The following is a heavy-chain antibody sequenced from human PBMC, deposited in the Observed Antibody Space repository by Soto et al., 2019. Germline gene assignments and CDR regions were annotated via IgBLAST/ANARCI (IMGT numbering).Heavy chain of an antibody. Sequence: QVQLVQSGAEVKKPGASVKVSCKASGYTFTSYYMHWVRQAPGQGLEWMGIINPSGGSTSYAQKCQGRVTMTRDTSTSTVYMELSSLRSEDTAVYYCARGRFKSGIVVVVAATNQVGMDVWGQGTTVTVSS. D-gene: IGHD2-15*01. V-gene: IGHV1-46*01. CDR1: GYTFTSYY. CDR2: INPSGGST. CDR3: ARGRFKSGIVVVVAATNQVGMDV. J-gene: IGHJ6*02.